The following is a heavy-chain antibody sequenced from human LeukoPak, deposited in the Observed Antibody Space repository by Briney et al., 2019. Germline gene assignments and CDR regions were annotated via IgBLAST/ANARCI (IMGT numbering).Heavy chain of an antibody. V-gene: IGHV3-53*01. J-gene: IGHJ4*02. CDR2: IYSGGST. D-gene: IGHD3-22*01. CDR3: ARVDSSGYYYVDY. CDR1: GFIFSNYG. Sequence: GGSLRLSCAASGFIFSNYGIHWVRQAPGKGLEWVSVIYSGGSTYYADSVKGRFTISRDNSKNTLYLQMNSLRAEDTAFYYCARVDSSGYYYVDYWGQGTLVTVSS.